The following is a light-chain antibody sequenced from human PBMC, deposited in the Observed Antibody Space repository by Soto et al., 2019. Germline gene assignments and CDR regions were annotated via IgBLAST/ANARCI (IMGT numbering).Light chain of an antibody. CDR1: QNIDSY. CDR3: QQPYSTPWT. V-gene: IGKV1-39*01. J-gene: IGKJ1*01. Sequence: DVQRTQSRSSVAACIGDRVTITCWASQNIDSYLNWYQQRPGKAPKLLIHDASSLQSGVPSRFSGSASGTDFALTINSLQPEDVATIYCQQPYSTPWTFRQGTKV. CDR2: DAS.